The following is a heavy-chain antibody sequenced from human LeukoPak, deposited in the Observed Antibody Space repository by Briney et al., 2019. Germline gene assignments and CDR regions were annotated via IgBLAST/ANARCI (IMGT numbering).Heavy chain of an antibody. D-gene: IGHD1-26*01. CDR1: GYSFTSYW. V-gene: IGHV5-51*01. Sequence: GEYLKISCKGSGYSFTSYWIGWVRRMPGKGLEWMGVIYPGDSDTRYSPSFQGQVTISADKSISTAYLQWSSLKASDTAMYYCARHPLGGGSTRGAFDIWGQGTMVTVSS. CDR2: IYPGDSDT. J-gene: IGHJ3*02. CDR3: ARHPLGGGSTRGAFDI.